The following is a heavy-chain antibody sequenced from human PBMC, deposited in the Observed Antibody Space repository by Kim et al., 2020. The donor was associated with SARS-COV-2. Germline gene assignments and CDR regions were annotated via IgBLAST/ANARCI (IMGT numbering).Heavy chain of an antibody. D-gene: IGHD3-10*01. V-gene: IGHV3-30-3*01. CDR3: AREWAMVRERYYYGMDV. Sequence: GGSLRLSCAASGFTFSSYAMHWVRQAPGKGLEWVAVISYDGSNKYYADSVKGRFTISRDNSKNTLYLQMNSLRAEDTAVYYCAREWAMVRERYYYGMDVWGQGTTVTVSS. J-gene: IGHJ6*02. CDR1: GFTFSSYA. CDR2: ISYDGSNK.